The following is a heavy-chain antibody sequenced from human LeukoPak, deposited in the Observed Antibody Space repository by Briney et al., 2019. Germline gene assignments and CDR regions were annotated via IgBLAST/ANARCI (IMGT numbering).Heavy chain of an antibody. CDR3: ARGGGGYREPVDY. CDR1: GFTFSNYV. D-gene: IGHD3-16*02. Sequence: AGGSLRLSCAASGFTFSNYVMHWVRQAPGEGLEYVSTISSNGGSTYYADSVRGRFTISRDNSKNTLYLQMGSLRAEDMAVYYCARGGGGYREPVDYWGQGTLVIVSS. CDR2: ISSNGGST. J-gene: IGHJ4*02. V-gene: IGHV3-64*02.